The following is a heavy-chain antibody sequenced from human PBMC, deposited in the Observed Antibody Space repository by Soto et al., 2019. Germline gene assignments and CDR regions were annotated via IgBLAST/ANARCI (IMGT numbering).Heavy chain of an antibody. CDR1: GGTFTNYA. CDR2: ILPLFGTT. V-gene: IGHV1-69*12. Sequence: QVQLVQSGPEVKKPGSSVKVSCKASGGTFTNYAISWVRQAPGQGLEWMGGILPLFGTTSFAQKFQGRVTITADESTITAYMELTSLTSEDTAVYFCATDPEQWPLSYFDNWGQGTLVTVSS. D-gene: IGHD6-19*01. CDR3: ATDPEQWPLSYFDN. J-gene: IGHJ4*02.